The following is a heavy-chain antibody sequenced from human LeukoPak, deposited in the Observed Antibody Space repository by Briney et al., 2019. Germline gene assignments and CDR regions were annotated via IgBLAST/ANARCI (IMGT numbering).Heavy chain of an antibody. Sequence: SETLSLTCTVSGDSISSYYWSWIRQPPGKGLEWIGYIYYSGSTNYNPSLKSRVTISVDTSKNQFSLKLSSVTAADTAVYYCARQKRYDFWSGYQPYYYCYMDVWGKGTTVTVSS. D-gene: IGHD3-3*01. CDR1: GDSISSYY. CDR2: IYYSGST. CDR3: ARQKRYDFWSGYQPYYYCYMDV. V-gene: IGHV4-59*12. J-gene: IGHJ6*03.